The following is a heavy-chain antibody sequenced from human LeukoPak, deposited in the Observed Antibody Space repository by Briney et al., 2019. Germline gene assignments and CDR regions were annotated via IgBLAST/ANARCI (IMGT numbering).Heavy chain of an antibody. CDR2: INPNSGGT. J-gene: IGHJ4*02. D-gene: IGHD3-3*01. CDR1: GYTFTGYY. V-gene: IGHV1-2*02. Sequence: ASVKVSCKASGYTFTGYYMHWVRQAPGQGLEWMGWINPNSGGTNYAQKFQGRVTMTRDTSISTAYMELSRLRSDDTAVYYCAREPGWERLSQTYYFDYWGQGTLVTVSS. CDR3: AREPGWERLSQTYYFDY.